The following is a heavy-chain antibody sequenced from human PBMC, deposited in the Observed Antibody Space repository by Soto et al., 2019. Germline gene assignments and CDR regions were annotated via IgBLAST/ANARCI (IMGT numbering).Heavy chain of an antibody. D-gene: IGHD4-17*01. V-gene: IGHV3-30-3*01. J-gene: IGHJ6*02. CDR2: ISYDGSNK. Sequence: GGSLRLSCAASGFTFSSYAMHWVRQAPGKGLEWVAVISYDGSNKYYADSVKGRFTISRDNSKNTLYLQMNSLRAEDTAVYYCARDHGGAYDYGDSDPVGMDVWGQGTTVTVSS. CDR3: ARDHGGAYDYGDSDPVGMDV. CDR1: GFTFSSYA.